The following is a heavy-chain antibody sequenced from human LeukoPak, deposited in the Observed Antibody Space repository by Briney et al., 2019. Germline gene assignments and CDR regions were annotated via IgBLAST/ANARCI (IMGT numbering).Heavy chain of an antibody. V-gene: IGHV1-2*02. Sequence: ASVTVSCKASGYTFTGYYMHWVRQAPGQGLEWMGWINPNSGGTNYAQKFQGRVTMTRDTSISTAYMELSRLRSDDTAVYYCARVWLGRRRTRDEMTTLGYWGQGTLVTVSS. CDR2: INPNSGGT. J-gene: IGHJ4*02. CDR1: GYTFTGYY. CDR3: ARVWLGRRRTRDEMTTLGY. D-gene: IGHD5-24*01.